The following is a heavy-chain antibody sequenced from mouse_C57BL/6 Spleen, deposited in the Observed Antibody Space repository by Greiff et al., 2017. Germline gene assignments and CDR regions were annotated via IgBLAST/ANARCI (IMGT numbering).Heavy chain of an antibody. J-gene: IGHJ2*01. CDR1: GYTFTSYW. CDR2: IDPSDSYT. CDR3: ARRDYFDY. V-gene: IGHV1-59*01. Sequence: QVQLQQPGAELVRPGTSVKLSCKASGYTFTSYWMHWVKQRPGQGLEWIGVIDPSDSYTNYNQKFKGKATLTVDTSSSTAYMQLSSVTSEDTAVYYCARRDYFDYWGQGTTLTVSS.